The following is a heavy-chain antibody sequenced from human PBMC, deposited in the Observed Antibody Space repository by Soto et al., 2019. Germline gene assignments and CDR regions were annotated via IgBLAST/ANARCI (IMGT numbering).Heavy chain of an antibody. CDR3: ATRTVSGGVDYGGPFDY. J-gene: IGHJ4*02. V-gene: IGHV3-23*01. CDR2: ISGSGGST. D-gene: IGHD4-17*01. CDR1: GFTFSSYA. Sequence: GGSLRLSCAASGFTFSSYAMSWVRQAPGKGLEWVSAISGSGGSTYYADSVKGRFTISRDNSKNTLYLQMNSLRAADTAVYDCATRTVSGGVDYGGPFDYWGQGTLVTVSS.